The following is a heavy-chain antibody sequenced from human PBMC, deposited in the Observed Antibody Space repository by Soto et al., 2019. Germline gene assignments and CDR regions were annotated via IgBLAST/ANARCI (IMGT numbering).Heavy chain of an antibody. J-gene: IGHJ6*02. CDR1: GGTFSSYA. CDR3: AGGYVAIGEARIYYYYYGMDV. CDR2: IIPIFGTA. V-gene: IGHV1-69*13. Sequence: WASVKVSCKASGGTFSSYAISWVRQAPGQGLEWMGGIIPIFGTANYAQKFQGRVTITADESTSTAYMELSSLRSEDTAVYYCAGGYVAIGEARIYYYYYGMDVWGQGPTVTVSS. D-gene: IGHD1-1*01.